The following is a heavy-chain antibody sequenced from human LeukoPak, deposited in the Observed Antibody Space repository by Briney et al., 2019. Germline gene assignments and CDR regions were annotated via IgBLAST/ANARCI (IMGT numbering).Heavy chain of an antibody. V-gene: IGHV1-8*01. Sequence: APVKVSCKASGYTFTSYDINWVRQATGQGLEWMGWMNPNSGNTGYAQKFQGRVTMTRNTSISTAYMELSSLRSEDTAVYYCARGGRRSGYQCSGGSCYALDYWGQGTLVTVSS. CDR1: GYTFTSYD. CDR3: ARGGRRSGYQCSGGSCYALDY. CDR2: MNPNSGNT. D-gene: IGHD2-15*01. J-gene: IGHJ4*02.